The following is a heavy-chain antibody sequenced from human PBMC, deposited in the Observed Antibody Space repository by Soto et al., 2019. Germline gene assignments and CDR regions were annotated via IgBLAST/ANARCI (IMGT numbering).Heavy chain of an antibody. J-gene: IGHJ4*02. CDR2: IKRDGSEK. CDR3: ARDPGFGAFWATPYFDF. V-gene: IGHV3-7*01. Sequence: EVQLVESGGGLVQPGGSLRLSCAASGFVFSGYWMNWVRQAPGKGPEWVANIKRDGSEKYYVDSVKGRFTISRDNAKNSLYLQMNSLRDEDTAVYYCARDPGFGAFWATPYFDFWGPGSLVTVSS. CDR1: GFVFSGYW. D-gene: IGHD1-1*01.